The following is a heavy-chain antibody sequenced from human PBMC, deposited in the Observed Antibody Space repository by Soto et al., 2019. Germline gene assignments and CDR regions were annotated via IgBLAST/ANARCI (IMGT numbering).Heavy chain of an antibody. D-gene: IGHD6-19*01. J-gene: IGHJ4*02. CDR1: GFTFSSYA. Sequence: EVQLLESGGGLVQPGGSLRLCCAASGFTFSSYAMSWVRQAPGKGLEWVSVISGSGGSTYYADSVKGRFTISRDNSKNTLYLQMNSLRAEDTAVYYCSRRSSGWYFDYWGQGTLVTVSS. CDR3: SRRSSGWYFDY. V-gene: IGHV3-23*01. CDR2: ISGSGGST.